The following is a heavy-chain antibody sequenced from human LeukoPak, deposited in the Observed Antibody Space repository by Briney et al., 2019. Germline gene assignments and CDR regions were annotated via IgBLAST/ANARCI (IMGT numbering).Heavy chain of an antibody. V-gene: IGHV4-38-2*02. J-gene: IGHJ6*03. Sequence: SETLSLTCTVSGYSISSGYYWGWIRQPPGKGLEWIGSIYYSGSTYYSPSLKSRVTISVDTSKNQFSLKLSSVTAADTAVYYCARVGGSGWYSYYYMDVWGKGTTVTVSS. D-gene: IGHD6-19*01. CDR2: IYYSGST. CDR3: ARVGGSGWYSYYYMDV. CDR1: GYSISSGYY.